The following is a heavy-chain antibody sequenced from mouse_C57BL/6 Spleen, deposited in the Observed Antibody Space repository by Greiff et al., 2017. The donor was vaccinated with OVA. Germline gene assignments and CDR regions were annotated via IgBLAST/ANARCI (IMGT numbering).Heavy chain of an antibody. CDR3: ASYDYDGYFDV. CDR2: IHPNSGST. Sequence: QVQLQQPGAELVKPGASVKLSCKASGYTFTSYWLHWVKQRPGQGLEWIGMIHPNSGSTNYHEKFKCKATLTVDKSSRTSYMQLSSLTSEDSAVYYCASYDYDGYFDVWGTGTTVTVSS. V-gene: IGHV1-64*01. J-gene: IGHJ1*03. D-gene: IGHD2-4*01. CDR1: GYTFTSYW.